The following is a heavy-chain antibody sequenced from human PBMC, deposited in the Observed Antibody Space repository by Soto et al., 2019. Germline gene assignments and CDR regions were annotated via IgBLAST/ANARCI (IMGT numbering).Heavy chain of an antibody. CDR3: ASYDCWSGYSS. J-gene: IGHJ5*02. CDR2: IYYSGST. CDR1: GGSISSYY. Sequence: QVQLQESGPGLVKPSETLSLTCTVSGGSISSYYWSWIRQPPGKGLEWIGYIYYSGSTNYNPSLKSRVPISVDTSKNQFSLKLSSVTAADTAVYYCASYDCWSGYSSWGQGTLVTVSS. V-gene: IGHV4-59*01. D-gene: IGHD3-3*01.